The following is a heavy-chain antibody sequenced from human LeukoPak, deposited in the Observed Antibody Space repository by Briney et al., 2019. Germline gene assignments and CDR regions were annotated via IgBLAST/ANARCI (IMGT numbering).Heavy chain of an antibody. J-gene: IGHJ4*02. D-gene: IGHD6-13*01. Sequence: GGSLRLSCAASGFTVSSSYMSWVRQAPGKGLEWVSIISSAGTTYYADSVKGRFTISRDNSKNTVYLQVNSLRDEDTAVYYCARDLEAANTYYFDYWGQGTMVTVPP. CDR3: ARDLEAANTYYFDY. CDR2: ISSAGTT. CDR1: GFTVSSSY. V-gene: IGHV3-66*01.